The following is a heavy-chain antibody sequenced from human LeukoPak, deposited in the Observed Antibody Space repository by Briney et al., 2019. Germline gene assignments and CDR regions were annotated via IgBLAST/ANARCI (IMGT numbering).Heavy chain of an antibody. CDR3: ATYSNSTLQYYYGLDV. CDR2: IRPNSGGT. Sequence: GASVKVSCKASGYTFTAYYIHWVRQAPGQGLEWMGWIRPNSGGTKNAQKFQGRVTMTRDTSISTAYMELNRLTSDDTAVYYCATYSNSTLQYYYGLDVWGQGTTVTVSS. D-gene: IGHD6-6*01. CDR1: GYTFTAYY. V-gene: IGHV1-2*02. J-gene: IGHJ6*02.